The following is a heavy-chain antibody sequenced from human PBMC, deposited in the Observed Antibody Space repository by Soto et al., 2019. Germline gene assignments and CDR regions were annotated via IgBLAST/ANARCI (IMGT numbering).Heavy chain of an antibody. J-gene: IGHJ4*02. CDR2: IYYSGST. CDR1: GGSISSYY. D-gene: IGHD6-19*01. V-gene: IGHV4-59*01. CDR3: ARVLGDWDSSGWYRGYPSYYFDY. Sequence: SETLSLTCTVSGGSISSYYWSWIRQPPGKGLEWIGYIYYSGSTNYNPSLKSRVTISVDTSNNQFSLNLSSVTAADTAVYYCARVLGDWDSSGWYRGYPSYYFDYWGQGTLVTVSS.